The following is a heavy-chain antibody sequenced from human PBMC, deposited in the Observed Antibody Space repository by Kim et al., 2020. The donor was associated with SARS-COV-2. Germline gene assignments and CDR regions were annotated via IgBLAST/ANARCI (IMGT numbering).Heavy chain of an antibody. CDR3: AKDKGFGELLEDY. J-gene: IGHJ4*02. V-gene: IGHV3-30*02. D-gene: IGHD3-10*01. Sequence: SADSVEGRFTISRDNSKNPLYLQMNSLRAEDTAVYYCAKDKGFGELLEDYWGQGTLVTVSS.